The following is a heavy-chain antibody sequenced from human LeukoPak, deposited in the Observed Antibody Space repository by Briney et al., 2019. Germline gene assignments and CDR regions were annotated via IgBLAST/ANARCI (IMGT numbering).Heavy chain of an antibody. J-gene: IGHJ6*02. D-gene: IGHD3-22*01. CDR2: IIPIFGTA. CDR3: ARARVITSYYYYGMDV. V-gene: IGHV1-69*13. Sequence: GASVTVSCKASGGTFSSYAISWVRQAPGQGLEWMGGIIPIFGTANYAQKFQGRVTITADESTSTAYMELSSLRSEDTAVYYCARARVITSYYYYGMDVWGQGTTVTVSS. CDR1: GGTFSSYA.